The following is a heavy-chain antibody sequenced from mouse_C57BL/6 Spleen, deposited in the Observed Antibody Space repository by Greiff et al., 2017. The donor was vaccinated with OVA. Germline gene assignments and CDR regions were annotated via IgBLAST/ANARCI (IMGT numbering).Heavy chain of an antibody. V-gene: IGHV1-26*01. CDR1: GYTFTDYY. CDR3: AREGLNLPFAY. J-gene: IGHJ3*01. Sequence: EVQLQQSGPELVKPGASVKISCKASGYTFTDYYMNWVKQSHGKSLEWIGDINPNNGGTSYNQKFKGKATLTVDKSSSTAYMELRSLTSEDSAVYYCAREGLNLPFAYWGQGTLVTVSA. D-gene: IGHD2-4*01. CDR2: INPNNGGT.